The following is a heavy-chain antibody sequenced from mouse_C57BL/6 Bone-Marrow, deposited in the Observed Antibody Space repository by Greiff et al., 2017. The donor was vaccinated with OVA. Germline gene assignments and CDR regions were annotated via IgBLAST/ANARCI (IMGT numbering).Heavy chain of an antibody. CDR1: GYSFTGYY. D-gene: IGHD2-3*01. CDR2: INPSTGGT. J-gene: IGHJ3*01. V-gene: IGHV1-42*01. CDR3: AREGGYFFAY. Sequence: VQLKQSGPELVKPGASVKISCKASGYSFTGYYMNWVKQSPEKSLEWIGEINPSTGGTTYNQKFKAKATLTVDKSSSTAYMQLKSLTSEDSAVYYCAREGGYFFAYWDRGPLVTVTA.